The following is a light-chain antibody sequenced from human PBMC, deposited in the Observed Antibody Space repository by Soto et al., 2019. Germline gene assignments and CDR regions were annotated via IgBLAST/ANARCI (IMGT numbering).Light chain of an antibody. CDR1: SSDGGGHKY. J-gene: IGLJ2*01. CDR2: EVS. V-gene: IGLV2-14*01. Sequence: QSVLTQPASVSGSPGQSITISCTGTSSDGGGHKYVSWYQQHPDKAPKVLIFEVSNRPSGISNRFSGSKSGNTASLTISGLQAEDEADYYCSSYTSSTTSVVFGGGTKVTVL. CDR3: SSYTSSTTSVV.